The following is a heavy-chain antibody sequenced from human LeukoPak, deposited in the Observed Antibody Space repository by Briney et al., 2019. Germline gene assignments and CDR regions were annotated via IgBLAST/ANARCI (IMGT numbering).Heavy chain of an antibody. CDR2: ISGSGGST. CDR1: GFTFSSYA. D-gene: IGHD6-13*01. Sequence: GGSLRLSCAASGFTFSSYAMSWVRQAPGKGLEWVSAISGSGGSTYYADSVKGRFTISRDNSKNTLYLQMNSLRVEDTALYYCAKDRSAAAGYSSDYWGQGTLVTVSS. CDR3: AKDRSAAAGYSSDY. V-gene: IGHV3-23*01. J-gene: IGHJ4*02.